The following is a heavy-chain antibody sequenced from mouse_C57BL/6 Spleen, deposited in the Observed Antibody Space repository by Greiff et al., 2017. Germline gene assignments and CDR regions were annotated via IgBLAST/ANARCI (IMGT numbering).Heavy chain of an antibody. CDR3: TTWPYSNYEAWFAY. V-gene: IGHV14-1*01. CDR2: IDPEDGDT. J-gene: IGHJ3*01. Sequence: EVKLVESGAELVRPGASVKLSCTASGFNIKDYYMHWVKQRPEQGLEWIGRIDPEDGDTEYAPKFQGKATMTADTSSNTAYLQLSSLTSEDTAVYYCTTWPYSNYEAWFAYWGQGTLVTVSA. CDR1: GFNIKDYY. D-gene: IGHD2-5*01.